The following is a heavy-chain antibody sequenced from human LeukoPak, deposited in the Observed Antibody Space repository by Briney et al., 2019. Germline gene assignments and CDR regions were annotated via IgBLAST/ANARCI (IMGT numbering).Heavy chain of an antibody. Sequence: GGSLRLSCAASEFTFSSYTMHWVRQAPGKGLEWVSVIYGGGNIYYADSVKGRFTISRDNSKNTLYLQMNSLRAEDTAVYYCARGAGYNYPYYFDYWGQGTLVTVSS. CDR2: IYGGGNI. CDR1: EFTFSSYT. V-gene: IGHV3-53*01. J-gene: IGHJ4*02. CDR3: ARGAGYNYPYYFDY. D-gene: IGHD5-24*01.